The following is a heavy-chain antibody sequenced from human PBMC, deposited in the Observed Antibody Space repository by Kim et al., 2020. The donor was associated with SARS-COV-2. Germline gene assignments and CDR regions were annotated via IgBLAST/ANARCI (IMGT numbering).Heavy chain of an antibody. CDR1: GFTFSSTG. CDR2: VSASDGGT. D-gene: IGHD3-10*01. J-gene: IGHJ4*01. CDR3: AKGINSASPRGTFDF. V-gene: IGHV3-23*01. Sequence: GGSLRLSCTASGFTFSSTGMTWVRQAPGKGLEWVSSVSASDGGTYYADPVKGRFTTSGDNSKSTLYLQMNSMRAEATAVYYCAKGINSASPRGTFDFWGQGTMVTVSS.